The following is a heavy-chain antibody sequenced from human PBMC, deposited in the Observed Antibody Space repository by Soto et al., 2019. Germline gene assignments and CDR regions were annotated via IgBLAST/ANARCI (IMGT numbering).Heavy chain of an antibody. V-gene: IGHV3-11*01. CDR2: ISSSGSTI. D-gene: IGHD2-15*01. J-gene: IGHJ6*03. CDR1: GFTFSDYY. Sequence: GGSLRLSCAASGFTFSDYYMSWIRQAPGKGLEWVSYISSSGSTIYYADSVKGRFTISRDNAKNSLYLQMNSLRAEDTAVYYCARRLRGVVVAAIESRYHMDVWGKGTTVTVSS. CDR3: ARRLRGVVVAAIESRYHMDV.